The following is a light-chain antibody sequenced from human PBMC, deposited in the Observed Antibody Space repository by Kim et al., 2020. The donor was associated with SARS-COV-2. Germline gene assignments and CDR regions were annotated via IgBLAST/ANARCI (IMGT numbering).Light chain of an antibody. J-gene: IGKJ2*03. CDR1: QSVSSSY. Sequence: LSPGERATLPCRASQSVSSSYLAWYQQKPGQAPRLLIYGASSRATGIPDRFSGSGSGTDFTLTISRLEPEDFAVYYCQQYGSSLYSFGQGTKLEI. CDR3: QQYGSSLYS. CDR2: GAS. V-gene: IGKV3-20*01.